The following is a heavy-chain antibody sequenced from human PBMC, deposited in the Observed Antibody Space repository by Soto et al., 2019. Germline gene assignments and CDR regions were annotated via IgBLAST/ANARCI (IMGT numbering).Heavy chain of an antibody. J-gene: IGHJ4*02. D-gene: IGHD2-2*01. CDR3: ARGIVVVPATIADY. V-gene: IGHV3-74*01. CDR2: INSDGSSI. CDR1: GFTFSSYW. Sequence: GGSLRLSCVASGFTFSSYWMHWVRQAPGKGLVWVSRINSDGSSITYADSVKGRFTISRDNAKNTLYLQMNSLRAEDTAVYYCARGIVVVPATIADYWGQGTLVTVSS.